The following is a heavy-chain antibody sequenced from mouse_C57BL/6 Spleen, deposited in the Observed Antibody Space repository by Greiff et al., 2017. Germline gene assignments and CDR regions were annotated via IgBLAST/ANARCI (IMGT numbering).Heavy chain of an antibody. CDR1: GFSLTSYG. CDR2: IWSDGST. CDR3: ARHGSSHYAMDY. V-gene: IGHV2-6-1*01. J-gene: IGHJ4*01. Sequence: QVQLKQSGPGLVAPSQSLSITCTVSGFSLTSYGVHWVRQPPGKGLEWLVVIWSDGSTTYNSALKSRLSISKDNSKSQVFLKMNSLQTDDTAMYYCARHGSSHYAMDYWGQGTSVTVSS. D-gene: IGHD1-1*01.